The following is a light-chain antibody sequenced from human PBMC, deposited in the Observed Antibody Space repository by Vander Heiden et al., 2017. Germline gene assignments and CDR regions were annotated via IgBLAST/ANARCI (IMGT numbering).Light chain of an antibody. CDR3: SSYTSSSTYV. Sequence: QSALTQPAPVSGSAGQSLTIACTGTSSDVGIYNYVSWHQQHPGKAPKLMIYDVSNRPSGVSDRFSGSKSGNTASLTISGLRPEDEADYYCSSYTSSSTYVFGTGTKVTVL. CDR1: SSDVGIYNY. V-gene: IGLV2-14*03. J-gene: IGLJ1*01. CDR2: DVS.